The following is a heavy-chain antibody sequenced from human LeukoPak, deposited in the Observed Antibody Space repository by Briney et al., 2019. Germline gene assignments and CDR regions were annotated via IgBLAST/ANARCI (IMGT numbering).Heavy chain of an antibody. V-gene: IGHV3-21*01. CDR3: ARANDNYYYYYMDV. Sequence: PGGSLRLSCAASGFTFSSYSMNWVRQAPVKGLEWVSSISSSSSYIYYADSVKGRFTISRDNAKNSLYLQMNSLRAEDTAVYYCARANDNYYYYYMDVWGKGTTVTISS. CDR2: ISSSSSYI. J-gene: IGHJ6*03. CDR1: GFTFSSYS. D-gene: IGHD3-9*01.